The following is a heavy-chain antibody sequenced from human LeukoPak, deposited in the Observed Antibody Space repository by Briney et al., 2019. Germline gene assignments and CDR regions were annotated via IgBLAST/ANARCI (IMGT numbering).Heavy chain of an antibody. J-gene: IGHJ4*02. CDR3: ARGIKTYRDY. CDR2: IYHSGST. D-gene: IGHD2-21*01. V-gene: IGHV4-38-2*02. CDR1: GYSISSGYY. Sequence: SETLSLTCTVSGYSISSGYYWGWIRQPPGKGLEWIGSIYHSGSTYYNPSLKSRVTISVDTSKNQFSLKLSSVTAADTAVYYCARGIKTYRDYWGQGTLVTVSS.